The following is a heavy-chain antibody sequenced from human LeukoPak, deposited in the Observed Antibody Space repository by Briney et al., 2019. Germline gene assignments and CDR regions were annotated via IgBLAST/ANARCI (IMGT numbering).Heavy chain of an antibody. CDR3: ARDFPHYCSSTSCYSNYYYYGMDV. V-gene: IGHV3-30*04. Sequence: PRGSLRLSCAASGFTFSSYAMHWVRQAPGKGLEWVAVISYDGSNKYYADSVKGRFTISRDNSKNTLYLQMNSLRAEDTAVYYCARDFPHYCSSTSCYSNYYYYGMDVWGQGTTVTVSS. J-gene: IGHJ6*02. CDR2: ISYDGSNK. CDR1: GFTFSSYA. D-gene: IGHD2-2*01.